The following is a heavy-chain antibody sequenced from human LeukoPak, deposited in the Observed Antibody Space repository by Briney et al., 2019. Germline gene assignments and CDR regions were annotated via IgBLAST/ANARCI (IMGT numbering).Heavy chain of an antibody. D-gene: IGHD6-19*01. CDR3: ARRVAGSLDFFDY. V-gene: IGHV4-59*01. CDR2: IFYSGST. J-gene: IGHJ4*02. Sequence: SETLSLTCTVSGGSISSYYWSWIRQPPGKGLEWIGYIFYSGSTNYNPSLKSRVTITVDTSKNQFSLKVSSLTAADTAVYYCARRVAGSLDFFDYWGQGTLVTVSS. CDR1: GGSISSYY.